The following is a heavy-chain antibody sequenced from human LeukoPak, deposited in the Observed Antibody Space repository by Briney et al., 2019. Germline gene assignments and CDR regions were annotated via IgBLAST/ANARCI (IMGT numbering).Heavy chain of an antibody. D-gene: IGHD1-26*01. CDR1: GFTFSNYA. V-gene: IGHV3-23*01. Sequence: GGSLRLSCAASGFTFSNYAMSWVRQAPGKGLEWVSDISGSGGSTYYADSVKGRFTISRDNSKDTLDLQMNSLRAKDTAVYYCAKHPIVGATGNFDYWGQGTLVTVSS. CDR2: ISGSGGST. CDR3: AKHPIVGATGNFDY. J-gene: IGHJ4*02.